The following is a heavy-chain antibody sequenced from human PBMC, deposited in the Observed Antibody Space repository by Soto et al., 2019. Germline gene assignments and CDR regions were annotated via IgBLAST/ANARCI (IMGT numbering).Heavy chain of an antibody. CDR3: ARSDEVPGFDY. Sequence: SCAASGFTFSSYAMHWVRQAPGKGLEWVAVISYDGSNKYYADSVKGRFTISRDNSKNTLYLQMNSLRAEDTAVYYCARSDEVPGFDYWGQGTLVTVSS. D-gene: IGHD1-1*01. V-gene: IGHV3-30-3*01. CDR1: GFTFSSYA. CDR2: ISYDGSNK. J-gene: IGHJ4*02.